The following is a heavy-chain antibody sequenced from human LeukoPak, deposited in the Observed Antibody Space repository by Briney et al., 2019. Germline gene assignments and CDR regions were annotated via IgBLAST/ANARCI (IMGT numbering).Heavy chain of an antibody. V-gene: IGHV1-2*02. Sequence: ASVKVSCKASGYTFTGYYMHWVRQAPGQGLEWMGWINPNSGGTNYAQKFQGRVTMTRDTSISTAYMELSRLRSGDTAVYYCASGRRVRGRLQVVSWFDPRGQGTLVTVSS. CDR3: ASGRRVRGRLQVVSWFDP. CDR2: INPNSGGT. CDR1: GYTFTGYY. D-gene: IGHD4-11*01. J-gene: IGHJ5*02.